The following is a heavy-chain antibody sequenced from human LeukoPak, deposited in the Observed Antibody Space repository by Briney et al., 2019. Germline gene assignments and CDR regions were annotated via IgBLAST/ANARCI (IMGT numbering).Heavy chain of an antibody. J-gene: IGHJ4*02. CDR3: ARLTGRIAVAGTAGYDY. Sequence: SETLSLTCTVSGGSISSYYWSWIRQPPGKGLEWIGYIYYSGSTNYNPSLKSRVTISVDTSKNQFSLKLSSVTAADTAVYYCARLTGRIAVAGTAGYDYWGQGTLVTVSS. D-gene: IGHD6-19*01. CDR2: IYYSGST. V-gene: IGHV4-59*08. CDR1: GGSISSYY.